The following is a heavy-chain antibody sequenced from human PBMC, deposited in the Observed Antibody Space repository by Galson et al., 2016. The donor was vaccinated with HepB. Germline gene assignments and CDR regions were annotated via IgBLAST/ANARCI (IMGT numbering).Heavy chain of an antibody. CDR1: GLSFSGYA. D-gene: IGHD5-18*01. J-gene: IGHJ4*02. CDR2: ISGSGGST. CDR3: AKDRGSLVDTGTLNY. Sequence: SLRLSCAASGLSFSGYAMSWVRQAPGKGLEWVSGISGSGGSTSYADSVKGRFTISRDNSKTRLHLQMSGLRVDDTAVYYCAKDRGSLVDTGTLNYWGQGTLVTVSS. V-gene: IGHV3-23*01.